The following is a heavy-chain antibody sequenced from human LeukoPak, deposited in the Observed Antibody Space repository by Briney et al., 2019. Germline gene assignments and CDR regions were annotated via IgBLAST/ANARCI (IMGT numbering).Heavy chain of an antibody. CDR3: ARKEGGQLVNTRRWFDP. D-gene: IGHD6-13*01. J-gene: IGHJ5*02. CDR1: GYSISSGYY. V-gene: IGHV4-38-2*02. Sequence: SETLSLTCTVSGYSISSGYYWGWIRQPPGKGLEWIGSIYHSGSTNYNPSLKSRVTISVDTSKNQFSLKLRSVTAADTAVYYCARKEGGQLVNTRRWFDPWGQGTLVTVSS. CDR2: IYHSGST.